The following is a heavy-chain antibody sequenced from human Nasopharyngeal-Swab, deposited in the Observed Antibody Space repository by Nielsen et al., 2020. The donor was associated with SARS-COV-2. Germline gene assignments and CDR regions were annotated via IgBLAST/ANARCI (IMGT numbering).Heavy chain of an antibody. Sequence: ASVKVSCKASGYTFTSYGISWVRQAPGQGLEWMGWISAYNGNTNYAQKLQGRVTMTTDTSTSTAYMELRSLRSDDTAVYYCARVSYDFWSGYHDDYWGQGTLVTFSS. J-gene: IGHJ4*02. D-gene: IGHD3-3*01. CDR2: ISAYNGNT. V-gene: IGHV1-18*04. CDR1: GYTFTSYG. CDR3: ARVSYDFWSGYHDDY.